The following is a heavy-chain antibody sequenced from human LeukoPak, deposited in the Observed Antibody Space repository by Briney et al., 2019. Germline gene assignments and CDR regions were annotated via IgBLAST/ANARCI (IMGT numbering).Heavy chain of an antibody. CDR2: IYYSGST. J-gene: IGHJ4*02. CDR1: GGSISSGGYY. V-gene: IGHV4-31*03. D-gene: IGHD3-22*01. Sequence: SETLSLTCTVSGGSISSGGYYWSWIRQHPGKGLEWIGYIYYSGSTYYNPSLKSRVTISVDTSKNQFSLKLSSVTAADTAVYYCARYSSGSSGYSDYFDYWGQGTLVTVSS. CDR3: ARYSSGSSGYSDYFDY.